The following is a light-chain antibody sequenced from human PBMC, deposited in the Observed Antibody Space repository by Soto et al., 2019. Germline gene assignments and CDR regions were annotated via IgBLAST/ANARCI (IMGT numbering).Light chain of an antibody. CDR3: GTWDSSLSAGV. CDR2: ENN. Sequence: QSVLTQPPSVSAAPGQKVTISCSGSSSNIGNNYVSWYQQLPGTAPKLLIGENNKRPSGIPDRFSGAKSGTSATLGITGLQTGDEADYYCGTWDSSLSAGVFGGGTKLTVL. V-gene: IGLV1-51*02. J-gene: IGLJ3*02. CDR1: SSNIGNNY.